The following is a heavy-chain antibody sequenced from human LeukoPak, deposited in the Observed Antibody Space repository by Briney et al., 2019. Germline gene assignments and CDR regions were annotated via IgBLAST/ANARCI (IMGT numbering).Heavy chain of an antibody. Sequence: SETLSLTCSVSGGSISSTTYYWNWSRQPPGKGLEWSGYIYYSGSTNYNPPLKSRVTISVDTSKNQFSLKLSSVTAADTAVYYCARHVGVMITPRGAFDIWGQGTMVTVSS. CDR1: GGSISSTTYY. CDR3: ARHVGVMITPRGAFDI. J-gene: IGHJ3*02. D-gene: IGHD3-16*01. V-gene: IGHV4-61*01. CDR2: IYYSGST.